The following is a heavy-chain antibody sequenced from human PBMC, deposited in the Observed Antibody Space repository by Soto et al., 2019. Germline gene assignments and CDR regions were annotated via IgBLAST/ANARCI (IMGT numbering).Heavy chain of an antibody. CDR3: ARDQKGDYDSSGFSFGAFEI. Sequence: SVKVSCKASGYIFTDYYMHWVRQAPGQELGWMGGINPNIGAANYAQKFQGRVTITADESTSTAYMELSSLRSEDTAVYYCARDQKGDYDSSGFSFGAFEIWGQGTMVPVSS. J-gene: IGHJ3*02. CDR1: GYIFTDYY. D-gene: IGHD3-22*01. V-gene: IGHV1-69*13. CDR2: INPNIGAA.